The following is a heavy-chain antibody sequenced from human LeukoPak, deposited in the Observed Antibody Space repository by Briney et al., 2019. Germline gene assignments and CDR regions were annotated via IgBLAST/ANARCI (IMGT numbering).Heavy chain of an antibody. Sequence: GGSLRLSCAASGFTFSSYAMSWVRQAPGKGLEWVSAISGSGGSTYYADSVKGRFTISRDNSKNTLYLQMNSLRAEDTAVYYCARDDGDYNYFDYWGQGTLVTVSS. CDR2: ISGSGGST. CDR1: GFTFSSYA. D-gene: IGHD4-17*01. J-gene: IGHJ4*02. V-gene: IGHV3-23*01. CDR3: ARDDGDYNYFDY.